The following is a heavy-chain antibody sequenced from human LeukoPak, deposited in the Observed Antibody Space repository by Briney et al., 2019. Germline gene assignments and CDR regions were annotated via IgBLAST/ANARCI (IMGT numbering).Heavy chain of an antibody. CDR1: GGSISSYY. CDR3: ARGQYYGSGSYLFPPYYYYMDV. CDR2: IYYSGST. Sequence: PSETLSLTCTVSGGSISSYYWSWIRQPPGKGLEWIGYIYYSGSTNYNPSLKSRVTISVDTSKNQFSLKLSSVTAADTAVYYCARGQYYGSGSYLFPPYYYYMDVWGKGTTVTISS. D-gene: IGHD3-10*01. J-gene: IGHJ6*03. V-gene: IGHV4-59*01.